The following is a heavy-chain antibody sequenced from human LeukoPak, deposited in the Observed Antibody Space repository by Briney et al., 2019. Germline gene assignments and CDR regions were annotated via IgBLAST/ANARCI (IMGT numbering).Heavy chain of an antibody. V-gene: IGHV3-30-3*01. D-gene: IGHD3-22*01. Sequence: PGGSLRLSCAASGFTFSSNAMHWVRQAPGKGLEWVAVISDDGTNKYYADSVKGRFTISRDNSKNTLYLQMNSLRVEDAAVYYCWTYYYDTRSYFDYWGQGTLVTVSS. J-gene: IGHJ4*02. CDR3: WTYYYDTRSYFDY. CDR1: GFTFSSNA. CDR2: ISDDGTNK.